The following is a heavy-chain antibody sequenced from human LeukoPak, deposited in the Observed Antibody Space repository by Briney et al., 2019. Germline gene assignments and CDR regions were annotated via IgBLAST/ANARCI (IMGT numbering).Heavy chain of an antibody. CDR2: ISSSSSYI. CDR1: GFTFSSYS. CDR3: ARVEQLVALDAFDI. D-gene: IGHD6-6*01. Sequence: PGGSLRLSCAASGFTFSSYSMNWVRQAPGKGLEWVSSISSSSSYIYYADSVKGRFTISRDNAKNSLYLQMNSLRAEDTAVYYCARVEQLVALDAFDIWGQGTMVTVSS. J-gene: IGHJ3*02. V-gene: IGHV3-21*01.